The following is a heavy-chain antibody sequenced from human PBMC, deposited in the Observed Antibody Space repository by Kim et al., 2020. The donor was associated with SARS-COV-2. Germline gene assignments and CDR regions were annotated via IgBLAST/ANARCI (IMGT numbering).Heavy chain of an antibody. J-gene: IGHJ4*02. CDR3: ANPRGGVTDF. Sequence: YYAGPVERRFTISKDNSKNNMYLQMNSLGAEATAVYYCANPRGGVTDFWGQGTLVTVSS. D-gene: IGHD2-21*02. V-gene: IGHV3-23*01.